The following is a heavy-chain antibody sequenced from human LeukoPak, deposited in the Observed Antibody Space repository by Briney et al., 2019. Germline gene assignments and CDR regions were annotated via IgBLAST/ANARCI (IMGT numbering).Heavy chain of an antibody. CDR2: IKPKTEGETT. CDR3: ITPLPYSAQ. J-gene: IGHJ4*02. CDR1: GFTFSNAY. Sequence: GGSLRLSCAASGFTFSNAYMNWVRQAPGKGLEWVGRIKPKTEGETTEYAAPVKGRFSISRDESKNMLYLQMHSLKTQDTAAYYCITPLPYSAQGAQGTLVTLSS. V-gene: IGHV3-15*07. D-gene: IGHD2-21*01.